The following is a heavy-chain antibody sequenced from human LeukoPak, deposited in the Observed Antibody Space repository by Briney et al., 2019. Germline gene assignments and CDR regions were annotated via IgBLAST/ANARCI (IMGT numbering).Heavy chain of an antibody. J-gene: IGHJ4*02. CDR1: GYSFTSYW. Sequence: GESLKISCKAPGYSFTSYWIGWVRQMPGKGLEWMGIIDPSDSDTRYIPSFQGQVTISADKSLTTAYLQWNSLKASDTAMYYCARQTAMGRSGDYWGQGTLVIVSS. D-gene: IGHD5-18*01. CDR3: ARQTAMGRSGDY. CDR2: IDPSDSDT. V-gene: IGHV5-51*01.